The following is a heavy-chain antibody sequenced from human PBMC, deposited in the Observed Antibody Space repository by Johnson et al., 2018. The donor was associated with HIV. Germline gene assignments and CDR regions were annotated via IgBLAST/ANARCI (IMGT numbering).Heavy chain of an antibody. CDR1: GFTFSSYA. J-gene: IGHJ3*01. CDR3: ARGCRDGYTCDVFDV. Sequence: VQLVESGGGVVQPGRSLRLSCAASGFTFSSYAMHWVRQAPGKGLEWVSVINSGGGTYYADSVTGRFTISRDNSKNTLYLQMNSLRAEDTAVYFCARGCRDGYTCDVFDVWGQGTRVTVSS. V-gene: IGHV3-66*01. D-gene: IGHD5-24*01. CDR2: INSGGGT.